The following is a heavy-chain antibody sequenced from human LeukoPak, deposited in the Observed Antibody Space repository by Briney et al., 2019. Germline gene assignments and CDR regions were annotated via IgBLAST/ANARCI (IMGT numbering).Heavy chain of an antibody. V-gene: IGHV4-61*05. CDR2: IYYSGST. CDR1: GGSISSSSYY. CDR3: AKQSGWYGDYFDY. J-gene: IGHJ4*02. Sequence: SETLSLTCTVSGGSISSSSYYWSWIRQPPGKGLEWIGYIYYSGSTNYNPSLKSRVTISVDTSKNQFSLKLSSVTAADTAVYYCAKQSGWYGDYFDYWGQGTLVTVSS. D-gene: IGHD6-19*01.